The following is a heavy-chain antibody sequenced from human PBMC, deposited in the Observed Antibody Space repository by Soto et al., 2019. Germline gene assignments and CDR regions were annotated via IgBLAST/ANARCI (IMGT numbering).Heavy chain of an antibody. D-gene: IGHD2-8*01. CDR3: ARDRGPDIVLMVYALDYYGMDV. J-gene: IGHJ6*02. V-gene: IGHV3-48*02. CDR1: GFTFSSYS. CDR2: ISSSSSTI. Sequence: EVQLVESGGGLVQPGGSLRLSCAASGFTFSSYSMNWVRQAPGKGLEWVSYISSSSSTIYYADSVKGRFPISRDNAKNSLYLQMNSLRDEDTAVYYCARDRGPDIVLMVYALDYYGMDVWGQGTTVTVSS.